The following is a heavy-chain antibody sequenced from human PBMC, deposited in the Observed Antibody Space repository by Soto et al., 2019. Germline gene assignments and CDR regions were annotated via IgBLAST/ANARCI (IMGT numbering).Heavy chain of an antibody. Sequence: EVQLVESGGGLVKPGGSLRLSCAASGFTFSSYSMNWARQASGKGLEWVSSISSSSSYIYYADSVKGRFTISRDNARNSLSLQMNSLRAEDTAVYYCARVVATANNWFDPWGQGTLVTVSS. V-gene: IGHV3-21*01. D-gene: IGHD2-15*01. CDR3: ARVVATANNWFDP. CDR1: GFTFSSYS. J-gene: IGHJ5*02. CDR2: ISSSSSYI.